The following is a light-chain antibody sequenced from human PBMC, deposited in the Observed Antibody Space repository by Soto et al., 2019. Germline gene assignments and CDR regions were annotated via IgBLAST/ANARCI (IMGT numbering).Light chain of an antibody. V-gene: IGLV1-40*01. J-gene: IGLJ3*02. CDR1: SSNLGAGYD. CDR3: QAYDNSLGVSVL. Sequence: QSVLTQPPSVSGAPGQRVTISCTGNSSNLGAGYDVHWYQQLPGAAPKLVIFGNRNRPSGVPERFSGSKSGTSASLAITGLQAEDEAYYYCQAYDNSLGVSVLFGGGTKLTV. CDR2: GNR.